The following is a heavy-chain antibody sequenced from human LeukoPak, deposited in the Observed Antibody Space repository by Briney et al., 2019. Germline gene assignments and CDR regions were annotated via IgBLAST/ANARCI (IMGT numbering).Heavy chain of an antibody. CDR1: GFTFSSYS. CDR2: ISSSSSTI. CDR3: ARDSSSNWIFDY. V-gene: IGHV3-48*02. J-gene: IGHJ4*02. Sequence: PGGSLRLSCAASGFTFSSYSMSWVRQAPGKGLEWVAFISSSSSTIYYADSVKGRSTISRDNAKNSLYLQMNSLRDEDTAVYYCARDSSSNWIFDYWGQGTLVTVSS. D-gene: IGHD6-13*01.